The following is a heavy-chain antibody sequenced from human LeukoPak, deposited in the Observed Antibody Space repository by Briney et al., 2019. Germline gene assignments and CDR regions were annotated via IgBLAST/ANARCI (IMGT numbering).Heavy chain of an antibody. D-gene: IGHD3-10*01. CDR2: INHSGST. CDR1: GGSFSGYY. J-gene: IGHJ6*02. V-gene: IGHV4-34*01. Sequence: SETLSLTCAVYGGSFSGYYWSWIRQPPGKGLEWIGEINHSGSTNYNPSLKSRVTISVDTSKNQFSLKLSSVTAADTAVYYCARGRATMVRGVIITHSFGMDVWGQGTTVTVSS. CDR3: ARGRATMVRGVIITHSFGMDV.